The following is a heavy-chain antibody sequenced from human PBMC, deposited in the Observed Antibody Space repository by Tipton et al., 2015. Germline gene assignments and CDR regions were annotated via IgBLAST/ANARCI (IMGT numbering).Heavy chain of an antibody. CDR3: ARGDYYGLCDF. CDR1: GGSISLSSYY. CDR2: VYYSGAT. Sequence: TLSLTCSVSGGSISLSSYYWTWIRQPPGRGLEWVGYVYYSGATTYNPSLRSRVSISVDTSKNQFSLNLRSVTAADTAVYYCARGDYYGLCDFWGQGTLVTVSS. V-gene: IGHV4-61*01. D-gene: IGHD3-10*01. J-gene: IGHJ4*02.